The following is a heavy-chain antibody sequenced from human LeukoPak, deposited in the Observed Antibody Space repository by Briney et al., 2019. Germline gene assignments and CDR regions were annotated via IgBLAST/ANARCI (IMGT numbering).Heavy chain of an antibody. J-gene: IGHJ4*02. CDR1: GVSIFSSY. CDR2: VHYSGST. Sequence: KSSETLSLTCTVSGVSIFSSYWNWVRQPPGKGLEWIGYVHYSGSTNYNPSLKSRVTMSVDTSKNQFSLKLSSVTAADTAVYYCAREPLGYSSGWSFPFDYWGQGTLVTVSS. V-gene: IGHV4-59*12. CDR3: AREPLGYSSGWSFPFDY. D-gene: IGHD6-19*01.